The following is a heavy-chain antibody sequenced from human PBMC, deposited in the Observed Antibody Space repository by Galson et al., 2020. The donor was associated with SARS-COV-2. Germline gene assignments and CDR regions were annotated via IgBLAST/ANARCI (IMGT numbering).Heavy chain of an antibody. CDR2: ISNTASII. CDR3: ARGLLVEENIRPDACDG. CDR1: GFSFSDFY. V-gene: IGHV3-11*01. J-gene: IGHJ3*01. Sequence: GESLKISCAASGFSFSDFYMSWIRQAPGKGLEWVSIISNTASIIQYADSVEGRFTISRDNAKNSLYLQMNTLRAEDTAVYYCARGLLVEENIRPDACDGWGQGTMVTVSS. D-gene: IGHD6-13*01.